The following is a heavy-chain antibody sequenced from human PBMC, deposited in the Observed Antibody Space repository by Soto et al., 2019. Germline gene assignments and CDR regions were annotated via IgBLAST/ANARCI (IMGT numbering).Heavy chain of an antibody. J-gene: IGHJ4*02. CDR3: ARTRAYSSTYFDY. D-gene: IGHD5-18*01. CDR1: GGSISSGGYS. CDR2: IYHSGST. V-gene: IGHV4-30-2*01. Sequence: SETLSLTCAVSGGSISSGGYSWSWIRQPPGKGLEWIGYIYHSGSTYYNPSLKSRVTISVDRSKNQFSLKLSSVTAADTAVYYCARTRAYSSTYFDYWGQGTLVTV.